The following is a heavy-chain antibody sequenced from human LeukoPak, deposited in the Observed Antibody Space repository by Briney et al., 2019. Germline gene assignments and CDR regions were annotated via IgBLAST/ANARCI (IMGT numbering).Heavy chain of an antibody. CDR2: IYYSGST. J-gene: IGHJ4*02. Sequence: SETLSLTCTVSGGSISSYYWSWIRQPPGKGLKWIGYIYYSGSTNYNPSLKSRVTISVDTSKNQFSLKLSSVTAADTAVYYCARHVGSGSYFYWGQGTLVTVSS. D-gene: IGHD3-10*01. CDR3: ARHVGSGSYFY. CDR1: GGSISSYY. V-gene: IGHV4-59*08.